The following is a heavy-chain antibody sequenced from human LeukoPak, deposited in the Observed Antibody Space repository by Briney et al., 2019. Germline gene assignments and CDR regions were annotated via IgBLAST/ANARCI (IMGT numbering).Heavy chain of an antibody. J-gene: IGHJ4*02. V-gene: IGHV5-51*01. CDR3: ARQASGNFDY. D-gene: IGHD1-26*01. CDR1: GYTFASYW. CDR2: IDPRDSET. Sequence: GESLKISCKGSGYTFASYWIGWVRQMPGKALEWMGIIDPRDSETRYSPSFQGQVTISVDKSITTAYLQWSNLKASDTAIYYCARQASGNFDYWGQGTLVTVSS.